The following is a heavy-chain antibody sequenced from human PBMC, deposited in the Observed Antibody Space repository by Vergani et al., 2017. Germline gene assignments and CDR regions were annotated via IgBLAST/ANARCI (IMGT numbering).Heavy chain of an antibody. J-gene: IGHJ3*02. CDR2: ISSSSSTI. V-gene: IGHV3-48*04. CDR1: GFTFSSYS. CDR3: ARDMYYYDSSGYFSRDDAFDI. Sequence: EVQLVESGGGLVQPGGSLRLSCAASGFTFSSYSMNWVRQAPGKGLEWVSYISSSSSTIYYADSVKGRFTISRDNAKNALYLQMNSLRAEDTAVYYCARDMYYYDSSGYFSRDDAFDIWGQGTMVTVSS. D-gene: IGHD3-22*01.